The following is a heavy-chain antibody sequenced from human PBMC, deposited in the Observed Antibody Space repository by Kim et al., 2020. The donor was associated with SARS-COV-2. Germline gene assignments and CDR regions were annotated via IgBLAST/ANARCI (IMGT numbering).Heavy chain of an antibody. Sequence: ASVKVSCKASGYTFTSYAMHWVRQAPGQRLEWMGWINAGNGNTKYSQKFQGRVTITRDTSASTAYMELSSLRSEDTAVYYCARNFELRFVDNWFDPWGQGTLVTVSS. CDR3: ARNFELRFVDNWFDP. J-gene: IGHJ5*02. D-gene: IGHD3-3*01. CDR1: GYTFTSYA. V-gene: IGHV1-3*01. CDR2: INAGNGNT.